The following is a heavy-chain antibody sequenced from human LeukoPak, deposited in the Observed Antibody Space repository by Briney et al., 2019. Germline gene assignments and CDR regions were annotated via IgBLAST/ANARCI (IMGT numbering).Heavy chain of an antibody. J-gene: IGHJ6*03. D-gene: IGHD2-2*01. Sequence: ASVKVSCKASGYTFTSYDINWVRQATGQGLEWMGWMNPNRGNTGYAQKFQGRVTMTRNTSISTAYMELSSLRSEDTAVYYCARKYCSSTSCYLYYYYYMDVWGKGTTVTVSS. CDR3: ARKYCSSTSCYLYYYYYMDV. V-gene: IGHV1-8*01. CDR2: MNPNRGNT. CDR1: GYTFTSYD.